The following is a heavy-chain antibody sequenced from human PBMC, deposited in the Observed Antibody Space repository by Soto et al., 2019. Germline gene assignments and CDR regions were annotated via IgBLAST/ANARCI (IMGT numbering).Heavy chain of an antibody. CDR2: ISSNGGGT. CDR3: VKDRYCSSTSCQGAFDI. CDR1: GFTFSSYA. J-gene: IGHJ3*02. Sequence: GGSLRLSCSASGFTFSSYAMHWVRQAPGKGLEYVSAISSNGGGTYYADSVKGRFTISRDNSKNTLYLQMSSLRAEDTAVYYCVKDRYCSSTSCQGAFDIWGQGTMVTVSS. V-gene: IGHV3-64D*06. D-gene: IGHD2-2*01.